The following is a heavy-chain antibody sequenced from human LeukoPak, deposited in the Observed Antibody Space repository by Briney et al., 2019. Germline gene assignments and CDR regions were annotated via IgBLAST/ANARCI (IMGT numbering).Heavy chain of an antibody. Sequence: SETLSLTCAVYGGSFSGYYWSWIRQPPGKGLEWIGEINHSGSTNYNPSLKSRVTISVDTSKNQFSLKLSSVTAADTAVYYCARAAVENWFDPWGQGTLATVSS. CDR3: ARAAVENWFDP. CDR1: GGSFSGYY. J-gene: IGHJ5*02. V-gene: IGHV4-34*01. D-gene: IGHD2-15*01. CDR2: INHSGST.